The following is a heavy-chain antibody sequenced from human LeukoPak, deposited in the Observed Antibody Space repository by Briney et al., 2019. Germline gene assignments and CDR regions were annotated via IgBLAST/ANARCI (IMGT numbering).Heavy chain of an antibody. V-gene: IGHV1-69*06. CDR3: ARVTLLGYCSGGSCYRDAFDI. CDR2: IIPIFGTA. Sequence: GASVKVSCKASGGTFSSYAISRVRQDPGQGLEWMGGIIPIFGTANYAQKFQGRVTITADKSTSTAYMELSSLRSEDTAVYYCARVTLLGYCSGGSCYRDAFDIWGQGTMVTVSS. D-gene: IGHD2-15*01. CDR1: GGTFSSYA. J-gene: IGHJ3*02.